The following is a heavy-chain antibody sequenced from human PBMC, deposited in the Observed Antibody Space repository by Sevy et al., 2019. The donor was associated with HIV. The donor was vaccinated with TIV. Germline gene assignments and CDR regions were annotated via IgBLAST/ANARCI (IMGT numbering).Heavy chain of an antibody. V-gene: IGHV3-30*18. D-gene: IGHD2-21*01. Sequence: GGSLRLSCAASGFSFSGYAIHWVRQAPGKGLEWVAVISFDGSNKYYADSVKGRFTISRDNSKNTLFLQMNSLRAEDTAVYYCAKEGAYCYTTYFDYWGQGTVVTVSS. J-gene: IGHJ4*02. CDR1: GFSFSGYA. CDR2: ISFDGSNK. CDR3: AKEGAYCYTTYFDY.